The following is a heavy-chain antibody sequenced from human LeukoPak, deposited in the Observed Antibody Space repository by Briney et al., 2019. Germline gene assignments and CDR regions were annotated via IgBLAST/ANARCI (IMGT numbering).Heavy chain of an antibody. CDR1: GGSFSGYY. CDR3: ARDPSAMDV. J-gene: IGHJ6*04. D-gene: IGHD1-26*01. Sequence: SETLSLTCAVYGGSFSGYYWSWIRQPAGKGLEWIGRIYTSGSTDYNPSLKSRVTMSVDTSKNQFSLKLSSVTAADTAVYYCARDPSAMDVWCKGTTVTVSS. CDR2: IYTSGST. V-gene: IGHV4-4*07.